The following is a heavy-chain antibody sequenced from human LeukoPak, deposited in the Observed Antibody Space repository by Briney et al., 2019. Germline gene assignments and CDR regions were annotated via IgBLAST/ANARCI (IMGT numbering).Heavy chain of an antibody. CDR3: ARGSRDNSGYRYYFDY. CDR1: GFTFSSYW. J-gene: IGHJ4*02. CDR2: IQQHGSVK. Sequence: GGSLRLSCAASGFTFSSYWMSWVRQAPGKGLEWVANIQQHGSVKYYVDSAKGRFTISRDNGENSMFLEMNSLRADDRAVYYCARGSRDNSGYRYYFDYWGQGTLVTVSS. D-gene: IGHD3-22*01. V-gene: IGHV3-7*01.